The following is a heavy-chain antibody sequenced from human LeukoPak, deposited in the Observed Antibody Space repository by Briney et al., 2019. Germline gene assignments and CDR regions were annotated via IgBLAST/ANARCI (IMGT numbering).Heavy chain of an antibody. CDR3: ASVYGSGSKPHLYYFDY. CDR2: IYYSGST. Sequence: SETLSLTCTVSGGSISSYYWSWIRQPPGKGLEWIGYIYYSGSTNYNPSLKSRVTISVDTSKNQFSLKLSSVTAADTAVYYCASVYGSGSKPHLYYFDYWGQGTLVTVSS. D-gene: IGHD3-10*01. CDR1: GGSISSYY. J-gene: IGHJ4*02. V-gene: IGHV4-59*01.